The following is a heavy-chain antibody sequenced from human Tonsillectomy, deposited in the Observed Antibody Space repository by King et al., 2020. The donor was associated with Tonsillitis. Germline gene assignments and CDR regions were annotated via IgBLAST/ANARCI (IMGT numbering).Heavy chain of an antibody. CDR2: IIPIFATA. V-gene: IGHV1-69*12. J-gene: IGHJ4*02. CDR1: GGTFSSYA. D-gene: IGHD3-22*01. Sequence: QLVQSGAEVKKPGSSVKVSCKASGGTFSSYAISWVRQAPGQGLEWMGGIIPIFATANYAQKFQGRVTITAAESTSTAYMELSSLRSEDTAVYYCARNRQNYYDSSGYPYYFDYWGQGTLVTVSS. CDR3: ARNRQNYYDSSGYPYYFDY.